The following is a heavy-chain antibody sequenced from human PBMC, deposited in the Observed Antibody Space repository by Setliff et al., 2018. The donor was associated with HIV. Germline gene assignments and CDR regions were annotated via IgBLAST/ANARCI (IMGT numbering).Heavy chain of an antibody. CDR3: ASSSPGGTPIVDY. CDR2: IKQDGSEK. J-gene: IGHJ4*02. V-gene: IGHV3-7*03. CDR1: GFIFSDYY. Sequence: PGGSLRLSCAASGFIFSDYYMSWICQAPGKGLEWVANIKQDGSEKYYVDSVKGRFTISRDNAKNSLYLQMNSLRAEDTAVYYCASSSPGGTPIVDYWGQGTLVTVSS. D-gene: IGHD6-6*01.